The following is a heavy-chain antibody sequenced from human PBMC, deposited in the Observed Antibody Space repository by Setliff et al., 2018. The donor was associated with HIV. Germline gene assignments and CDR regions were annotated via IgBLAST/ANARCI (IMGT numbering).Heavy chain of an antibody. CDR3: ARPALGIGGGSRFDN. D-gene: IGHD3-10*01. CDR2: IHYGGFF. Sequence: SETLSLTCTVSGGSFRSSSYYWGWVRQPPGQGLEWIGNIHYGGFFWYSPSLKSRVTISVDTSKNQFSLKLSSVTAADTAVYYCARPALGIGGGSRFDNWGQGSRVTVSS. V-gene: IGHV4-39*01. CDR1: GGSFRSSSYY. J-gene: IGHJ4*02.